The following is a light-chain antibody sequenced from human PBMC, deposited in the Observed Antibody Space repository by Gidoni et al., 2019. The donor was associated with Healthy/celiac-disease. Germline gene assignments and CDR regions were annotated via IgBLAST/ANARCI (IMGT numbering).Light chain of an antibody. CDR3: QQYGSSPHT. V-gene: IGKV3-20*01. J-gene: IGKJ2*01. CDR2: GAS. CDR1: QSVSSSY. Sequence: IVLTQSPGTLSLSPGDRATLSCRASQSVSSSYLAWSQQKPGQAPRLLIYGASTRATGIPDRFSGSGSGTDFTLTISRLEPEDFAVYYCQQYGSSPHTFXXXTKLEIK.